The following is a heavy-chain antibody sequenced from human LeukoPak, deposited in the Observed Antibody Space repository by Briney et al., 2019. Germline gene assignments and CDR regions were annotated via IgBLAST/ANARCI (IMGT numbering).Heavy chain of an antibody. CDR3: ATFSPMGPRTPFDY. J-gene: IGHJ4*02. CDR1: GYTFTDHF. Sequence: ASVKVSCKASGYTFTDHFMHWVRQAPGQGLEWMGTINPHSDDTNYAQKFQGRVTMTLDTSITTAYMELSRLTSDDTAVYYCATFSPMGPRTPFDYWGQGTLVTVSS. V-gene: IGHV1-2*02. CDR2: INPHSDDT. D-gene: IGHD2-15*01.